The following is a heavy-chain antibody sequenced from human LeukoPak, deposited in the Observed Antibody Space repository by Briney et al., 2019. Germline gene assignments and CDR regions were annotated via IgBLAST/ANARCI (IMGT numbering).Heavy chain of an antibody. J-gene: IGHJ6*03. CDR1: GGTFSSCT. CDR2: IIPIFGTA. V-gene: IGHV1-69*06. Sequence: SVKVSCKASGGTFSSCTISWVRPAPGQGHEWMGGIIPIFGTANYTQKFQGRVTITADKSTSTAYMELSSLRSEDTAVYYCARGYCSGGSCYSRYYYYYYMDVWGKGTTVTVSS. CDR3: ARGYCSGGSCYSRYYYYYYMDV. D-gene: IGHD2-15*01.